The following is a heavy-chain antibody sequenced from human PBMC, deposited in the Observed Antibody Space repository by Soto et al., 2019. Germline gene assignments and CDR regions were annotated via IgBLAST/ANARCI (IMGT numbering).Heavy chain of an antibody. CDR1: GYSFTSYW. Sequence: PGESLKISCKGSGYSFTSYWIGWVRQMPGKGLEWMGIIYPGDSDTRYSPSFQGQVTISADKSISTAYLQRSSLKASDTAMYYCARVSGYDFNYYYYGMDVWGQGTTVTVSS. D-gene: IGHD5-12*01. V-gene: IGHV5-51*01. CDR3: ARVSGYDFNYYYYGMDV. CDR2: IYPGDSDT. J-gene: IGHJ6*02.